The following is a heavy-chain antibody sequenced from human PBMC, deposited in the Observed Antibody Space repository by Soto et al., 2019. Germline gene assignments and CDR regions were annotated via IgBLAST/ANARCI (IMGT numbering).Heavy chain of an antibody. V-gene: IGHV1-3*01. Sequence: QVQLVQSGAEAKKPGASVKVSCKASGYTFTSYAMHWVRQAPGQRLEWMGWINAGNGNTKYSQKFQGRVTITRDTSASTAYMELSSLRYEATAVYYCARAGVGATPNDYWGQGTLVTVSS. CDR3: ARAGVGATPNDY. J-gene: IGHJ4*02. D-gene: IGHD1-26*01. CDR1: GYTFTSYA. CDR2: INAGNGNT.